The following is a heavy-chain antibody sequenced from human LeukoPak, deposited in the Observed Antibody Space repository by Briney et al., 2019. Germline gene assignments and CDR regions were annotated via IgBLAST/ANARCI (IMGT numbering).Heavy chain of an antibody. V-gene: IGHV3-23*01. Sequence: GGSLRLSCAVSGLTLSNYGMSWVRQAPGKGLEWVAGISGSGGSTNYADSVKGRFTISRDNPKNTLYLQLNSLRAEDTAVYFCARQPIYEAYFDFWGQGTLVTVSS. J-gene: IGHJ4*02. CDR3: ARQPIYEAYFDF. D-gene: IGHD3-16*01. CDR2: ISGSGGST. CDR1: GLTLSNYG.